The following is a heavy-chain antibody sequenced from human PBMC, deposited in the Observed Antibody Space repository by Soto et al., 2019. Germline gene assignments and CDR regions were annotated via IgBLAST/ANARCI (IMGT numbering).Heavy chain of an antibody. Sequence: VSGPTLVNPTETLTLTCTFSGFSLSTTAMCVTWIRQPPGKALEWLARIDWDDDEYYSTSLKTRLTISKDTSKNQVVLTMTNMGPVDTGTYYCARFIAASGRGLDFWGQGTLVTVSS. V-gene: IGHV2-70*11. CDR3: ARFIAASGRGLDF. D-gene: IGHD6-13*01. CDR1: GFSLSTTAMC. J-gene: IGHJ4*02. CDR2: IDWDDDE.